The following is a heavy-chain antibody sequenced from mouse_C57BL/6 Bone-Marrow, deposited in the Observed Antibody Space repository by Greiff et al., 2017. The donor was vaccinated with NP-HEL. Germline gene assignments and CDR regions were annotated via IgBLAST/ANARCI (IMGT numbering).Heavy chain of an antibody. J-gene: IGHJ2*01. Sequence: VKLMESDAELVKPGASVKISCKVSGYTFTDHTIHWMKQRPEQGLEWIGYIYPRDGSTKYNEKFKGKATLTADKSSSTAYMQLNSLTSEDSAVYFCARSMVLRPSSFDYWGQGTTLTVSS. CDR1: GYTFTDHT. CDR2: IYPRDGST. V-gene: IGHV1-78*01. CDR3: ARSMVLRPSSFDY. D-gene: IGHD1-2*01.